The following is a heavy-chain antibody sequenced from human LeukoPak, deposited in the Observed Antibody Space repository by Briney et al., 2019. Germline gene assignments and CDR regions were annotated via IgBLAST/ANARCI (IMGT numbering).Heavy chain of an antibody. J-gene: IGHJ4*02. CDR3: ASAWTYYYDSGGYYFDY. CDR2: INAGSGNA. V-gene: IGHV1-3*01. D-gene: IGHD3-22*01. Sequence: ASVKVSCKASGYTFIKYAIHWVRQAPGQRLEWMGWINAGSGNAKYSQRLQGRVTFTRDTSASTAYMELSSLRSEDTAVYYCASAWTYYYDSGGYYFDYWGQGTLVTVSS. CDR1: GYTFIKYA.